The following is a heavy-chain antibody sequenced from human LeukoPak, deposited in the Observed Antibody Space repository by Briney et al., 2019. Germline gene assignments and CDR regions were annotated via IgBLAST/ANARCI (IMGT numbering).Heavy chain of an antibody. Sequence: ASVTVSCKASGGTFSSYAISWVRQAPGQRLEWMGWISAGNGNTKYSQNFQGRVTFISNTSATTAFMELSSLRSEDAAVYYCARDSGSGNNDYWGQGTLVTVSS. CDR3: ARDSGSGNNDY. CDR2: ISAGNGNT. D-gene: IGHD1-26*01. V-gene: IGHV1-3*01. J-gene: IGHJ4*02. CDR1: GGTFSSYA.